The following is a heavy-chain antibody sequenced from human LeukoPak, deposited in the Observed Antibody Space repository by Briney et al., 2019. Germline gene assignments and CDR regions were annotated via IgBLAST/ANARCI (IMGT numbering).Heavy chain of an antibody. CDR3: TRGYCSSTSCYVGLGAFDI. Sequence: GGSLRLSCAASGFTFSNAWMSWVRQAPGKGLEWVGRFKSKTDGGTTDYAAPVKGRFTISRDDSKNTLYLQMNSLKTEDTAVYYCTRGYCSSTSCYVGLGAFDIWGQGTMVTVSS. CDR1: GFTFSNAW. J-gene: IGHJ3*02. CDR2: FKSKTDGGTT. V-gene: IGHV3-15*01. D-gene: IGHD2-2*01.